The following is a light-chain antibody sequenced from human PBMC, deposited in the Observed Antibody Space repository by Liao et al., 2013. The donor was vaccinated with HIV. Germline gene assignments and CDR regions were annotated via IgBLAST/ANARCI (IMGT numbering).Light chain of an antibody. Sequence: SYVLTQSPSVSVAPGKTATISCGGDSIGSKSVHWYQQRPGQAPVLVMSYDSDRPSGIPERFSGSNSGSTATLTISRVEAGDEADYYCQVWDSTSDHQVFGTGTKVTVL. CDR2: YDS. CDR3: QVWDSTSDHQV. CDR1: SIGSKS. J-gene: IGLJ1*01. V-gene: IGLV3-21*01.